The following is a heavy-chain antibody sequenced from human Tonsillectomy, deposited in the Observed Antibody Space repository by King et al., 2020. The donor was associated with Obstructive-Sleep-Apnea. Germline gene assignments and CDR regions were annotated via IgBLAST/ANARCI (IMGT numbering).Heavy chain of an antibody. CDR3: ARDHRWFDP. J-gene: IGHJ5*02. V-gene: IGHV4-59*01. Sequence: QLQESGPGLVKPSETLSLICSVSGGSINSYYWSWIRQPPGKGLEWIGYIYYSGSTNCNPSLKSRVTISVDTSKNQFSLKLSPVTAADTAVYYCARDHRWFDPWGQGTLVTVSS. CDR2: IYYSGST. CDR1: GGSINSYY.